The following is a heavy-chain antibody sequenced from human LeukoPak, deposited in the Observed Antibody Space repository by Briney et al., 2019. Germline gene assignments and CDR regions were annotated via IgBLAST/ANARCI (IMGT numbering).Heavy chain of an antibody. J-gene: IGHJ4*02. V-gene: IGHV4-61*01. CDR3: AREVSSGWSLRGYYFDY. CDR1: GGSVSSGSDY. Sequence: PSEILSLTCTVSGGSVSSGSDYWSWIRQPPGKGLEWIGYIYYSGSTNYNPSLKSRVTISVDTSNNQFSLKLSSVPAADTAVYYCAREVSSGWSLRGYYFDYWGQGTLVTVSS. CDR2: IYYSGST. D-gene: IGHD6-19*01.